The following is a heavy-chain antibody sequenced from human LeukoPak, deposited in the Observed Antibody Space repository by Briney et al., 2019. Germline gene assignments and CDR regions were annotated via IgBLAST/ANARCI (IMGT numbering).Heavy chain of an antibody. CDR1: GFTFSDYY. CDR2: ISSSGSTI. Sequence: GGTLRLSCAASGFTFSDYYMSWIRQAPGKGLEWVSYISSSGSTIYYADSVKGRFTISRDNAKNSLYLQMNSLRAEDTAVYYCARDRLAMIHAFDIWGQGTMVTVSS. J-gene: IGHJ3*02. D-gene: IGHD3-22*01. CDR3: ARDRLAMIHAFDI. V-gene: IGHV3-11*04.